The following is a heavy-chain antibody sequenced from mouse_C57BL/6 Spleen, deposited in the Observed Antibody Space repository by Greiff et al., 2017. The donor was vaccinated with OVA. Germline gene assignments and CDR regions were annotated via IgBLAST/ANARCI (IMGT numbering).Heavy chain of an antibody. V-gene: IGHV1-55*01. J-gene: IGHJ1*03. CDR2: IYPGSGST. D-gene: IGHD2-4*01. CDR3: ARRVNDYDGGYFDV. Sequence: QVQLQQSGAELVKPGASVKMSCKASGYTFTSYWITWVKQRPGQGLEWIGDIYPGSGSTNYNEKFKSKATLTVDTSSSTAYMQLSSLTSEDSAVYYCARRVNDYDGGYFDVWGTGTTVTVSS. CDR1: GYTFTSYW.